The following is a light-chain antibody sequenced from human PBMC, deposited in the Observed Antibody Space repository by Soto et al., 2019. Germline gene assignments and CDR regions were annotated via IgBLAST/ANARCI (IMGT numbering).Light chain of an antibody. Sequence: QSALTQPHSVSASPGQSVTISCTGTSSDVGTYSYVSWYQQHPGKAPKLMIFDVYKRPSGVPDRFSGSKSGNTASLTLSGLQAEDEADYFCCSYAGNFTYVFGTGTKLTVL. V-gene: IGLV2-11*01. CDR2: DVY. CDR1: SSDVGTYSY. CDR3: CSYAGNFTYV. J-gene: IGLJ1*01.